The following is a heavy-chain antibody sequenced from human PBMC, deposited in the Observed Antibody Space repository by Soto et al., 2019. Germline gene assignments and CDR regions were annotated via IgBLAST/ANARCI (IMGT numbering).Heavy chain of an antibody. CDR3: ARGGYSGYDLDY. J-gene: IGHJ4*02. CDR1: GFTFSSYD. V-gene: IGHV3-13*04. D-gene: IGHD5-12*01. Sequence: EVQLVESGGGLVQPGGSLRLSCVASGFTFSSYDMHWVRQATGKGLEWVSTIGTAGDTYYPGSVKGRFTISRENAKNSLYLQMNSLRAGDTAVYYCARGGYSGYDLDYWGQGTLVTVSS. CDR2: IGTAGDT.